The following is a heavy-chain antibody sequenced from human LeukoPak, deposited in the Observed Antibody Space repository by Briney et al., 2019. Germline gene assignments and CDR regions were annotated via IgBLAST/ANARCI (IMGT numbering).Heavy chain of an antibody. V-gene: IGHV4-59*08. CDR2: IYYSGST. J-gene: IGHJ4*02. D-gene: IGHD3-9*01. CDR3: ARHTYYDILTGIDY. CDR1: GGSISIYY. Sequence: SETLSLTCTVSGGSISIYYWSWIRQPPGKGLEWIGYIYYSGSTNYNPSLKSRVTISVDTSKNQFSLKLSSVTAADTAVYYCARHTYYDILTGIDYWGQGTLVTVSS.